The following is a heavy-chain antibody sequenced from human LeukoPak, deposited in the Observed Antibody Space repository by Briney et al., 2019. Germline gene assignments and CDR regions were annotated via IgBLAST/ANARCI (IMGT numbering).Heavy chain of an antibody. CDR1: GFTFSGFW. J-gene: IGHJ2*01. D-gene: IGHD5-24*01. CDR3: AKDGNNNSPWYFDL. V-gene: IGHV3-23*01. CDR2: ISGSGDGT. Sequence: GGSLRLSCAASGFTFSGFWMHWVRQAPGKGLEWVSGISGSGDGTYYADSVKGRLTISRDNSKNTLYLQVNSLRAEDTAVYYCAKDGNNNSPWYFDLWGRGTLVTVSS.